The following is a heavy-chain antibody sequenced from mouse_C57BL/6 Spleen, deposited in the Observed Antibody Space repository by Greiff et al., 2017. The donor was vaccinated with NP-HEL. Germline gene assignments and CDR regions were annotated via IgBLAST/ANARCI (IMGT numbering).Heavy chain of an antibody. CDR1: GYTFTSYW. Sequence: VKQSCKASGYTFTSYWMQWVKQRPGQGLEWIGEIDPSDSYTNYNQKFKGKATLTVDTSSSTAYMQLSSLTSEDSAVYYCASRTAQATAYWGQGTLVTVSA. CDR3: ASRTAQATAY. J-gene: IGHJ3*01. CDR2: IDPSDSYT. V-gene: IGHV1-50*01. D-gene: IGHD3-2*02.